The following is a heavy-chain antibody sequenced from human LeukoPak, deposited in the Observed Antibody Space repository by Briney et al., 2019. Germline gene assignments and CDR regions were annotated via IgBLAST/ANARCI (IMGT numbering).Heavy chain of an antibody. V-gene: IGHV4-4*07. D-gene: IGHD6-13*01. J-gene: IGHJ5*02. CDR3: ARDRSSSYTRDWFDP. CDR2: IYNSESI. Sequence: SENLSLTCTVSGGSINGYYWSWIRQPAGKGLEWIGRIYNSESINYNPSLKSRVTMSIDTSKNQFSLKLKSVTAADTAVYYCARDRSSSYTRDWFDPWGQGALVTVSS. CDR1: GGSINGYY.